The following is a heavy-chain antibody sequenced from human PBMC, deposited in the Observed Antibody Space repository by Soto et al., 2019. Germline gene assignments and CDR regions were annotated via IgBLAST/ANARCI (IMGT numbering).Heavy chain of an antibody. CDR3: ARETLPGIAAAGWFY. D-gene: IGHD6-13*01. J-gene: IGHJ4*02. V-gene: IGHV1-24*01. CDR1: GYTITEYS. CDR2: FIPIFGTT. Sequence: ASVKVSCKVSGYTITEYSIHWVRQAPGKGLEWMGGFIPIFGTTNYAQKFQGRVTMTADTSTSTAYMELSSLRSEDTAVYYCARETLPGIAAAGWFYWGQGTLVTVSS.